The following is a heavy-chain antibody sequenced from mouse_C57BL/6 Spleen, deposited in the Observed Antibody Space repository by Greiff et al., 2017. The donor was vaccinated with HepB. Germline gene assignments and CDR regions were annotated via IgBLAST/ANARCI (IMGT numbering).Heavy chain of an antibody. CDR1: GYTFTSYG. Sequence: VQLQQPGAELVKPGASVKLSCKASGYTFTSYGMHWVKQRPGQGLEWIGMIHPNSGSTNYNEKSKSKATLTVDKASSTTYMQLSSLTSDDSAVYYCSRSGGNLPFAYWGQGTLVTVSA. CDR2: IHPNSGST. V-gene: IGHV1-64*01. CDR3: SRSGGNLPFAY. D-gene: IGHD2-1*01. J-gene: IGHJ3*01.